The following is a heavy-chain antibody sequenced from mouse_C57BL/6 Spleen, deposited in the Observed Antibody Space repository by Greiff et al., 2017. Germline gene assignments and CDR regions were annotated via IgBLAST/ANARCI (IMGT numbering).Heavy chain of an antibody. V-gene: IGHV3-1*01. CDR3: ARAQAGRGFAY. CDR1: GYSITSGYD. D-gene: IGHD6-1*01. CDR2: ISYSGST. J-gene: IGHJ3*01. Sequence: EVKLMESGPGMVKPSQSLSLTCTVTGYSITSGYDWHWIRHFPGNKLEWMGYISYSGSTNYNPSLKSRISITHDTSKNHFFLKLNSVTTEDTATYYCARAQAGRGFAYWGQGTLVTVSA.